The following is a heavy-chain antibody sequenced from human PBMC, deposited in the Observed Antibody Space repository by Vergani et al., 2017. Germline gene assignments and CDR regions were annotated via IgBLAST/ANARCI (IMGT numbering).Heavy chain of an antibody. J-gene: IGHJ4*02. D-gene: IGHD5-12*01. CDR2: INHSGST. V-gene: IGHV4-34*01. Sequence: QVQLQQWGAGLLKPSETLSLTCAVYGGSFSGYYWSWIRQPPGKGREWSGEINHSGSTNYNPSLKSRVTISVDTSKNQFSLKLSSVTAADTAVYYCARGRRGSIVATHWGQGTLVTVSS. CDR1: GGSFSGYY. CDR3: ARGRRGSIVATH.